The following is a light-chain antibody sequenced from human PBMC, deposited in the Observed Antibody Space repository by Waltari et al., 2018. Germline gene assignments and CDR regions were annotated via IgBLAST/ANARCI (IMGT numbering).Light chain of an antibody. Sequence: QSALTQPASVSGSPGQSITISCTGTSRDGGNYNLVSWYQQHPGKAPKLMIYEVAKRPSGVSNRFSGSKSGNTASLTISGLQAEDEADYFCCSYASSSTLLFGGGTKVTVL. V-gene: IGLV2-23*02. CDR3: CSYASSSTLL. J-gene: IGLJ2*01. CDR1: SRDGGNYNL. CDR2: EVA.